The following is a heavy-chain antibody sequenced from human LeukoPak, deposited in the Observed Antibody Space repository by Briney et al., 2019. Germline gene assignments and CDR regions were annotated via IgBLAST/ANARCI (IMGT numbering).Heavy chain of an antibody. CDR1: GFTFSSYD. V-gene: IGHV3-13*01. J-gene: IGHJ4*02. Sequence: GGSLRLSCAASGFTFSSYDMHWVRQATGKGLESVSAIGTAGDTYYPGSVKGRFTISRENAKNSLYLQMNSLRAGDTAVYYCARDPGEGYFDYWGQGTLVTASS. CDR2: IGTAGDT. D-gene: IGHD3-10*01. CDR3: ARDPGEGYFDY.